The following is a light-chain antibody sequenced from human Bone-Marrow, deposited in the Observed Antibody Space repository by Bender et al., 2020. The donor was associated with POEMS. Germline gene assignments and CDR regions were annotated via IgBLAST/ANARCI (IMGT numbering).Light chain of an antibody. CDR2: EGN. V-gene: IGLV2-23*01. CDR3: CSFTGNLVV. CDR1: SSDVGSYDL. J-gene: IGLJ2*01. Sequence: QSALTQPASVSGSPGQSITISCTGTSSDVGSYDLVSWYQQYPGKAPKLLLYEGNERPSGVSNRFSGSKSGNTASLTISWLQAEDEADYYCCSFTGNLVVFGGGTQLTVL.